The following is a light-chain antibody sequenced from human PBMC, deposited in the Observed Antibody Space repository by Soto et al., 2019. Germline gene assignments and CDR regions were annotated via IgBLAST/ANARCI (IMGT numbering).Light chain of an antibody. CDR3: QQYNTYPMT. CDR2: KTS. Sequence: DVQVTQSPSTLSASVGDTVTITCRASQTINSWLAWYQHRPGKGPKLLIYKTSTVEGGVPLRFSGSGSGTEFTLTISSLQPADSATYYCQQYNTYPMTFGQGTKVDIK. J-gene: IGKJ1*01. V-gene: IGKV1-5*03. CDR1: QTINSW.